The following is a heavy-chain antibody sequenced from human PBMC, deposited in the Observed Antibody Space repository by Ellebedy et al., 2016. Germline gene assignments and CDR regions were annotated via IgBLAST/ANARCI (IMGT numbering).Heavy chain of an antibody. Sequence: GESLKISCAASGFTFSSYAMSWVRQAPGKGLEWVSAISGSGGSTYYADSVKGRFTISRDNSKNTLYLQMNSLRAEDTAVYYCARNYYDFWSGPDYWGQGTLVTVSS. CDR3: ARNYYDFWSGPDY. CDR1: GFTFSSYA. V-gene: IGHV3-23*01. D-gene: IGHD3-3*01. J-gene: IGHJ4*02. CDR2: ISGSGGST.